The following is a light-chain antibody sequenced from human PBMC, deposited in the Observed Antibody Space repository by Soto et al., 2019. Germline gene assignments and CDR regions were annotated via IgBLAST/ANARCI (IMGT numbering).Light chain of an antibody. CDR2: DAS. CDR3: QQRSNWPST. CDR1: QSVSGY. J-gene: IGKJ4*01. V-gene: IGKV3-11*01. Sequence: EIVLTQSPATLSLSPGERATLSCRASQSVSGYLAWYQQKPGQAPRLLMYDASNRATGIPARFSGSGSGTDFTLPISSLEPEDFALYECQQRSNWPSTFGGGTNVEIK.